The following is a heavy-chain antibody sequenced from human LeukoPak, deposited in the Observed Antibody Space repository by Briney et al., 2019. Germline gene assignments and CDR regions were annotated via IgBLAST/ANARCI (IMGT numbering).Heavy chain of an antibody. Sequence: ASVKVSCKASGYTFTGYYMHWVRQAPGQGLEWMGWINPNSGGTNYAQKLQGRVTMTRDTSISTAYMELSRLRSDDTAVYYCARMITIFGVVSQTHWFDPWGQGTLVTVSS. D-gene: IGHD3-3*01. CDR1: GYTFTGYY. CDR2: INPNSGGT. CDR3: ARMITIFGVVSQTHWFDP. J-gene: IGHJ5*02. V-gene: IGHV1-2*02.